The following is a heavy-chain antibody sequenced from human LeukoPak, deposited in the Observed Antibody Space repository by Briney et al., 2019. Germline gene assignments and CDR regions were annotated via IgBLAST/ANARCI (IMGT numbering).Heavy chain of an antibody. CDR2: IKQDGSEK. V-gene: IGHV3-7*01. Sequence: GGSLRLSCAASGFTFSSYWMSWVRQAPGKGLEWVANIKQDGSEKYYVDSVKGRFTISRDNAKNSLYLQMNSLRAEDTAVYYCARGAFVVVPAAIPYYFDYWGQGTLVTVSS. J-gene: IGHJ4*02. CDR3: ARGAFVVVPAAIPYYFDY. D-gene: IGHD2-2*02. CDR1: GFTFSSYW.